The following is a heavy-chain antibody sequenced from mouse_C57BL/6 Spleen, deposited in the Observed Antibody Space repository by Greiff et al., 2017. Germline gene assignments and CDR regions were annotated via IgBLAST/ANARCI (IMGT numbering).Heavy chain of an antibody. V-gene: IGHV1-26*01. CDR2: INPNNGGT. J-gene: IGHJ4*01. D-gene: IGHD4-1*01. CDR1: GYTFTDYY. CDR3: ARLGNWDVGYAMDY. Sequence: EVQLQQSGPELVKPGASVKISCKASGYTFTDYYMNWVKQSHGKSLEWIGDINPNNGGTSYNQKFKGKATLTVDKSSSTAYMELRSLTSEDSAVYYCARLGNWDVGYAMDYWGQGTSVTVSS.